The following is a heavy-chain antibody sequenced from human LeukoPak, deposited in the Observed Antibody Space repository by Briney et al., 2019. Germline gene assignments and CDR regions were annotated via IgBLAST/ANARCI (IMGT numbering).Heavy chain of an antibody. J-gene: IGHJ4*02. CDR3: AKGAGYYFDY. CDR2: ISTSGSTI. V-gene: IGHV3-11*04. Sequence: PGGSLRLSCAASGFTFSDYYMNWIRQAPGKGLEWVSYISTSGSTIFYADSVKGRFTISRDNAQNLLYLQMNSLRAEDTAVYYCAKGAGYYFDYWGQGTLVTVSS. CDR1: GFTFSDYY. D-gene: IGHD1-14*01.